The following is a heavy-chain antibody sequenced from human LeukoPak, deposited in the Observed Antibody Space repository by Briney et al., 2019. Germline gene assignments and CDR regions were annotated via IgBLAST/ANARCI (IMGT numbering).Heavy chain of an antibody. D-gene: IGHD3-3*01. CDR2: IYTSGNT. Sequence: SETLSLTCTVSGGSISDYYRGWIRQPPGKGLEWIGRIYTSGNTNYNPSLKSRVTMSVDTSKNQFSLKLSSVTAADTAVYYCARDLSGYDFWSGYYIVPFDYWGQGTLVTVSS. J-gene: IGHJ4*02. CDR3: ARDLSGYDFWSGYYIVPFDY. V-gene: IGHV4-4*07. CDR1: GGSISDYY.